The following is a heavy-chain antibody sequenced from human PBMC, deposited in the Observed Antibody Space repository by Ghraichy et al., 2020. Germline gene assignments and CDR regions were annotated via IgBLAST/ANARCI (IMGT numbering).Heavy chain of an antibody. Sequence: GGSLRLSCVASGFTFSDRNMDWVRQAPGKGLEWVGRFRKKDNIYTTDYAASVKGRFTISRDDSKNLMNLQMNSLNIEDTGVYYCVRRQLDYNYMDVWGKGTTVIVSS. D-gene: IGHD1-1*01. J-gene: IGHJ6*03. CDR3: VRRQLDYNYMDV. CDR1: GFTFSDRN. CDR2: FRKKDNIYTT. V-gene: IGHV3-72*01.